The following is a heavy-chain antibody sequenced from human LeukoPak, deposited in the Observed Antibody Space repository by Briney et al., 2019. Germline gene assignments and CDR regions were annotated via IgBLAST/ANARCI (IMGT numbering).Heavy chain of an antibody. J-gene: IGHJ4*02. CDR2: IASKTYGGTA. V-gene: IGHV3-49*04. CDR3: SRDQTPYY. CDR1: GFTFSNAW. Sequence: GGSLRLSCAASGFTFSNAWMTWVRQAPGKGLEWVGFIASKTYGGTAEYAASVKGRFTISRDDSKSIAYLQMNSLKTEDTAVYFCSRDQTPYYWGQGTLVTVSS.